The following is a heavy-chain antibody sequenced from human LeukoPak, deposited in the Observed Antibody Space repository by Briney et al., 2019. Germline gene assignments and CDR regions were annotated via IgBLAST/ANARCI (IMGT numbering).Heavy chain of an antibody. V-gene: IGHV4-61*02. CDR2: IYTSGST. J-gene: IGHJ2*01. CDR1: GGSLSSGSYY. D-gene: IGHD4-23*01. Sequence: PSQTLSLTCTVSGGSLSSGSYYWGWIRQPAGTGLEWIGRIYTSGSTNYNPSLKSRVTISVDTSKNQYSLKLSSVTAADTAVYYCAREIMTTVVTRDWYFDLWGRGTLVTVSS. CDR3: AREIMTTVVTRDWYFDL.